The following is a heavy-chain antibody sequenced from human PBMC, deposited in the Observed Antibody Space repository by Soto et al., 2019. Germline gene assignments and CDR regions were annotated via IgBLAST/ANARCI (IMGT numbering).Heavy chain of an antibody. D-gene: IGHD2-2*01. CDR3: ARDTGYCSSTSCYVAGWFDP. Sequence: GGSLRLSCAASGFTFSSYGMHWVRQAPGKGLEWVAVIWYDGSNKYYADSVKGRFTISRDNSKNTLYLQMNSLRAEDTAVYYCARDTGYCSSTSCYVAGWFDPWGQGTLVTVSS. CDR1: GFTFSSYG. J-gene: IGHJ5*02. V-gene: IGHV3-33*01. CDR2: IWYDGSNK.